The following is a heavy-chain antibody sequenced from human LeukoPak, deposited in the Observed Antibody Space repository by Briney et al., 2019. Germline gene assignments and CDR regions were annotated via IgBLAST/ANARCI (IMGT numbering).Heavy chain of an antibody. Sequence: GGSLRLSCAASGFTFSNAWMSWVRQAPGKGLEWVGRIKSKTDGGTTDYAAPVKGRFTISRDDSKNTLYLQMNSLKTEDTAVNYCTTDSWLHYDSSGYYYFDYWGQGTLVTVSS. V-gene: IGHV3-15*01. CDR1: GFTFSNAW. D-gene: IGHD3-22*01. CDR2: IKSKTDGGTT. J-gene: IGHJ4*02. CDR3: TTDSWLHYDSSGYYYFDY.